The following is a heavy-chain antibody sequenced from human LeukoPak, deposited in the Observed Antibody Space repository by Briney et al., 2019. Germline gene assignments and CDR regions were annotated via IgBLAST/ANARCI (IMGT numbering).Heavy chain of an antibody. V-gene: IGHV3-48*03. CDR2: IGSSDSTT. J-gene: IGHJ4*02. Sequence: GGSLRLSCVASGFTFSSYEMNWVRQAPGKGLEWLSYIGSSDSTTHYADSVKGRFTISRDNAKNSLYLQMNSLRAEDTAVYYCARDLAARLWGLDYWGQGTLVTVSS. CDR3: ARDLAARLWGLDY. CDR1: GFTFSSYE. D-gene: IGHD6-6*01.